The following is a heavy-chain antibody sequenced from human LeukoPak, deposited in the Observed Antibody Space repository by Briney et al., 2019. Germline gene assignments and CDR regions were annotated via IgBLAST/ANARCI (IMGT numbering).Heavy chain of an antibody. CDR2: IYYSGST. Sequence: SETLSLTCTVSGGSISSYYWSWIRQPPGKGLEWIGYIYYSGSTNYNPSLKSRVTISVDTSKNQFSLRLSSVNAADTAVYYCARDILATSIAAPYYWGQGTLVTVSS. V-gene: IGHV4-59*12. CDR3: ARDILATSIAAPYY. D-gene: IGHD6-13*01. J-gene: IGHJ4*02. CDR1: GGSISSYY.